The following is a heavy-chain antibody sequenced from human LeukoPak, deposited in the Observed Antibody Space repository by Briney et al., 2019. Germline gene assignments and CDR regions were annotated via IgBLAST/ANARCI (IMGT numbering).Heavy chain of an antibody. D-gene: IGHD4-23*01. CDR3: ARGVVTTSFDS. CDR1: GFIVSSNY. J-gene: IGHJ4*02. Sequence: GGSLRLSCAASGFIVSSNYMSGVRQAAGKGLEWVSVIYSGGSTYYADCVKRRFTISRDNSKNTLSLQMNSLRAEDTAVYYCARGVVTTSFDSWGQGTLVTVSS. CDR2: IYSGGST. V-gene: IGHV3-66*02.